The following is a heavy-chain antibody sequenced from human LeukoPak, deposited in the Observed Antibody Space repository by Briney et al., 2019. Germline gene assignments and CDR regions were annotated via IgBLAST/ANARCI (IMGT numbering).Heavy chain of an antibody. CDR1: GFTFSSYA. Sequence: GGSLRLSCAASGFTFSSYAMSWVRQAPGKGLEWVSGISNSGGGTYYADSVKGRFTISRGNSESTLYLQMNSLRADDAAVYYCAKGAGAEAFHIWGQGTMVTVSS. CDR3: AKGAGAEAFHI. J-gene: IGHJ3*02. CDR2: ISNSGGGT. V-gene: IGHV3-23*01. D-gene: IGHD1-26*01.